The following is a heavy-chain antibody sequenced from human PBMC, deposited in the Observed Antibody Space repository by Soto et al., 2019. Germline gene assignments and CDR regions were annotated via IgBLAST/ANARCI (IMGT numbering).Heavy chain of an antibody. V-gene: IGHV4-30-4*01. Sequence: SETLSLTCTVSGGSISSGDYYWSWIRQPPGKGLEWIGYIYYSGSTYYNPSLKSRVTISVDTSKNQFSLKLSSVTAADTAVYYCARVPAAGNNWFDPWGQGTLVTVSS. CDR2: IYYSGST. CDR3: ARVPAAGNNWFDP. J-gene: IGHJ5*02. D-gene: IGHD6-13*01. CDR1: GGSISSGDYY.